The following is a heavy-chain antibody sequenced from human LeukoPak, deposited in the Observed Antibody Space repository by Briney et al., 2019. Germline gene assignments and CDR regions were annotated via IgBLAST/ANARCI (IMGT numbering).Heavy chain of an antibody. CDR2: ISNGGNSGYTI. J-gene: IGHJ4*02. CDR3: ARDPYTSGSDY. V-gene: IGHV3-48*04. CDR1: GFTFISYA. D-gene: IGHD6-19*01. Sequence: PGGSLRLSCAASGFTFISYAMSWVRQAPGKGLEWVSYISNGGNSGYTIYYADSVKGRFNIYRDNAKNSLYLQMNSLRAEDTAVYYCARDPYTSGSDYWGQGTLVTVSS.